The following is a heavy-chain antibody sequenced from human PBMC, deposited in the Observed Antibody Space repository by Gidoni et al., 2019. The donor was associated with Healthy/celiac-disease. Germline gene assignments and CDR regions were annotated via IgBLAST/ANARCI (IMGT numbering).Heavy chain of an antibody. CDR3: ALFDPEGMDY. V-gene: IGHV1-69*01. CDR2: IIPIFGTA. CDR1: GGTFSSYA. Sequence: QVQLVQSGAEVKTPGSSVKVSCKASGGTFSSYAISWVRKAPGQGLEWMGGIIPIFGTANYAQKFQGRVTITADESTSTAYRELSRLRSEDTAVYYCALFDPEGMDYWGQGTRVTVSS. J-gene: IGHJ4*02.